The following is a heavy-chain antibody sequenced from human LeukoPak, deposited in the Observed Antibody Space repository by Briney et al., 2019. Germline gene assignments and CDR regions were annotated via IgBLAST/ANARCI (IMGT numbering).Heavy chain of an antibody. CDR1: GDSVSSDSAA. V-gene: IGHV6-1*01. CDR2: TYYRSKWYN. CDR3: AREVSGSSWFFNY. Sequence: SQTLSLTCAISGDSVSSDSAAWHWIRQSPSRGLEWLGRTYYRSKWYNDYAICVKSRITINPDTSKNQFSLQLNSVTPEDTAVYYCAREVSGSSWFFNYWGQRTLVTASS. J-gene: IGHJ4*02. D-gene: IGHD6-13*01.